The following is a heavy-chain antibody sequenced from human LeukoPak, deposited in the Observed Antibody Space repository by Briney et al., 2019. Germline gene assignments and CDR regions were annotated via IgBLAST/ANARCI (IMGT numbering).Heavy chain of an antibody. J-gene: IGHJ4*02. CDR3: ASATGDYSYFES. V-gene: IGHV5-51*01. CDR2: IYPGDSDT. D-gene: IGHD1-1*01. Sequence: GESLKISCKGSGYSFAYYWIGWVRQMPGKGLEWMGIIYPGDSDTRYSPSFRGQVTISADKSISTAYLQWSSLKASDTAMYYCASATGDYSYFESWGQGALVTASS. CDR1: GYSFAYYW.